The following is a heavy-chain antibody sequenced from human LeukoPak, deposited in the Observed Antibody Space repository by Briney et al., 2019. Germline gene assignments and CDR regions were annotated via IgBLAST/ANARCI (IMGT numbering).Heavy chain of an antibody. Sequence: GGSLRLSCAPSGLTFDKAWMSWVRHAPGKGLEWVGCIKSKIHGGTIDYAALVKGRFTISRDDSENTVYLQMSSLRTEDTAMYYCTTSPVTGIDYWGQGIQVTVSS. CDR1: GLTFDKAW. CDR3: TTSPVTGIDY. V-gene: IGHV3-15*01. J-gene: IGHJ4*02. D-gene: IGHD6-19*01. CDR2: IKSKIHGGTI.